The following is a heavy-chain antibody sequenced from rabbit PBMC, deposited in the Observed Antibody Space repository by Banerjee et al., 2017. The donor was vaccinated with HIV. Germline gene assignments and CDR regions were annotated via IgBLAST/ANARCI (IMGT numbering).Heavy chain of an antibody. CDR2: IDPVFGST. CDR3: VRGGMATMTMDVYYFNL. J-gene: IGHJ4*01. V-gene: IGHV1S47*01. D-gene: IGHD2-1*01. Sequence: QQQLVESGGGLVQPGASLTLTCKASGFSFSSYGVSWVRQAPGKGLEWIGYIDPVFGSTYYASWVNGRFTISSHNAQNTLYLQLNSLTAADTATYFCVRGGMATMTMDVYYFNLWGPGTLVTVS. CDR1: GFSFSSYG.